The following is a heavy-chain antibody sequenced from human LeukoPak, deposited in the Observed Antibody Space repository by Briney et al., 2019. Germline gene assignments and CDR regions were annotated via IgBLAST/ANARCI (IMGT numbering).Heavy chain of an antibody. CDR3: AKAPSRSSGWSIDY. V-gene: IGHV3-30*18. Sequence: GGSLRLSCAASRFTFSNDGMHWVRQAPGKGLEWVAVISNDGSNKYYADSVKGRFTISRDNSKNTLYLQMDSLRAEDTAVYYCAKAPSRSSGWSIDYWGQGTLVTVSS. CDR2: ISNDGSNK. CDR1: RFTFSNDG. J-gene: IGHJ4*02. D-gene: IGHD6-19*01.